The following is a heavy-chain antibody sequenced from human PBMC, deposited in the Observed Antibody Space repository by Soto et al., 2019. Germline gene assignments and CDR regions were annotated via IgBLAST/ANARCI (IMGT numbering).Heavy chain of an antibody. D-gene: IGHD4-17*01. J-gene: IGHJ4*02. CDR3: ARRYGASFDY. V-gene: IGHV4-59*01. CDR1: GGSISSYY. Sequence: QVQLQESGPGLVKPSETLSLTCTVSGGSISSYYWSWIRQPPGKGLEWIGYIYYSGSTTYNPSLKSRVTISVDTSKNQFSLKLSAVTAADTDVYYCARRYGASFDYWGQGTLVTVSS. CDR2: IYYSGST.